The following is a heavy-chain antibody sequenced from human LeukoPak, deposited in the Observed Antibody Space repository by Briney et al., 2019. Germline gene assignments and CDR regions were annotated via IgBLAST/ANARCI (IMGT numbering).Heavy chain of an antibody. CDR3: AREGGPFRPLDY. Sequence: SGTLSLTCGVSGGSISSTNWWTWVRQPPGKGLEWIGEVNVLGNTNYNPSLESRVTISIDKSENHVSLKLTSVTAADTAMYYCAREGGPFRPLDYSGQGTLVTVSS. V-gene: IGHV4-4*02. J-gene: IGHJ4*02. CDR2: VNVLGNT. CDR1: GGSISSTNW. D-gene: IGHD2/OR15-2a*01.